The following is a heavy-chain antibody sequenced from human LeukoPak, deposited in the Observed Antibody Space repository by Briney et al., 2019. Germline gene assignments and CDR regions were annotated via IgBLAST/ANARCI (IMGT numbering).Heavy chain of an antibody. CDR2: IYYSGST. Sequence: SETLSLTCTVSGGSVSSGSYYWSWIRQPPGKGLEWIGYIYYSGSTNYNPSLKSRVTISVDTSKNQFSLKLSSVTAADTAMYFCATYYDGNYYFGYWGQGTLVTVSS. J-gene: IGHJ4*02. CDR1: GGSVSSGSYY. D-gene: IGHD2-21*01. CDR3: ATYYDGNYYFGY. V-gene: IGHV4-61*01.